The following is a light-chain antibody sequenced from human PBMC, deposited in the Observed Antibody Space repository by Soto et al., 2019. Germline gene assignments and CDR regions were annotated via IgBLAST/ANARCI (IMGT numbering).Light chain of an antibody. CDR1: QGIRND. J-gene: IGKJ1*01. Sequence: AIQLTQSSSSLSASVGDRGTITCRASQGIRNDLGWYQQKPGKAPKLLIYAASSLQSGVPSRFIGSGSGTDFTLTISSLQPEDFATYYCLQDYNYPWTFGQGTKVEIK. CDR3: LQDYNYPWT. V-gene: IGKV1-6*01. CDR2: AAS.